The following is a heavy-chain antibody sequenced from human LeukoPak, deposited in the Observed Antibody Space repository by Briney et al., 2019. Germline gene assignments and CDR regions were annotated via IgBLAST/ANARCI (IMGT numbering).Heavy chain of an antibody. CDR3: AHSGREVGGFDP. CDR2: IYWDDDK. V-gene: IGHV2-5*02. Sequence: GSGPTLLHPTPTLTLTCTFSGFSLSTSGVGVGWIRQPPGKALERLALIYWDDDKRYSPSLKSRLTITQDTSKNQVVLTMTNMDPVDTATYCCAHSGREVGGFDPWGQGTLVTVSS. J-gene: IGHJ5*02. D-gene: IGHD3-10*01. CDR1: GFSLSTSGVG.